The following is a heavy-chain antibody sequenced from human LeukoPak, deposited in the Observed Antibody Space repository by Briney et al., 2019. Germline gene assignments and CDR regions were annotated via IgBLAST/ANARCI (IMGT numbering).Heavy chain of an antibody. CDR1: GGSISSYY. CDR2: IYYSGST. J-gene: IGHJ4*02. Sequence: SETLSLTCTVSGGSISSYYWSWIRQPPGKGLEWIGYIYYSGSTNYNPSLKSRVTISVDTSKNQFSLKLSSVTAADTAVYYCARAAGHYYGSGSLDWGQGTLVTVSS. CDR3: ARAAGHYYGSGSLD. V-gene: IGHV4-59*01. D-gene: IGHD3-10*01.